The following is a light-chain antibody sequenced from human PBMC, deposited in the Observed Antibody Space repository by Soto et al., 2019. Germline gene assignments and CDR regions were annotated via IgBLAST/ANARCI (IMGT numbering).Light chain of an antibody. J-gene: IGLJ2*01. V-gene: IGLV2-14*01. CDR1: SSDVGGHNY. CDR2: GVN. CDR3: SSFTNSGTVV. Sequence: QSALTQPASVSGSPGQSITISCTGTSSDVGGHNYVSWYQQHPGKAPKNMIYGVNNGPSGVSDRFSGSKSGNTASLTISGLQAEDEAYYYCSSFTNSGTVVFGGGTKLTVL.